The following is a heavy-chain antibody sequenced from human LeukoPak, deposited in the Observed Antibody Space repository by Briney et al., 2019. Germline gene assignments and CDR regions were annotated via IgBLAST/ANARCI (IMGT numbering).Heavy chain of an antibody. V-gene: IGHV4-59*01. CDR1: GGSISSYY. D-gene: IGHD3-22*01. CDR2: IYYSGST. CDR3: ARRVDYYDSSGYHGEFDY. J-gene: IGHJ4*02. Sequence: PSETLSLTCTVSGGSISSYYWSWIRQPPGKGLEWIGYIYYSGSTNYNPSLNSRVTISVDTSKNQFSLKLSSVTAADTAVYYCARRVDYYDSSGYHGEFDYWGQGTLVTVSS.